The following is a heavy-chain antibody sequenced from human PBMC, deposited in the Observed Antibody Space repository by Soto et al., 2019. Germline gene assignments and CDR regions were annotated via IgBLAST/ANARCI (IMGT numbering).Heavy chain of an antibody. J-gene: IGHJ5*02. Sequence: PSDTLSLTCIVSGYSIAAYHWSWIRQFPGKGLEWIAYKSYIGTTNYNPYLQSRVLISMDKYQNKLSLKSTSMTAADKAVYYCASKLHAGFPRYFEPSGQGTLVTVSS. D-gene: IGHD1-1*01. CDR1: GYSIAAYH. CDR3: ASKLHAGFPRYFEP. V-gene: IGHV4-59*01. CDR2: KSYIGTT.